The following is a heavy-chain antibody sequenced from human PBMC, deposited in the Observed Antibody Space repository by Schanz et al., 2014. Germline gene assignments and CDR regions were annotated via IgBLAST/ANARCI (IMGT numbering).Heavy chain of an antibody. CDR3: VRDSFFAFDY. D-gene: IGHD3-3*01. V-gene: IGHV3-21*05. CDR2: ISDSGTYT. CDR1: GFTFSSYG. Sequence: EVQLVESGGGLVKPGGSLRLSCAASGFTFSSYGMNWLRQAPGKGLEWVSYISDSGTYTNYADSVKGRFTMSRDNAKNSVFLQMNSLRAEDTAVYYCVRDSFFAFDYWGQGTLVTVSS. J-gene: IGHJ4*02.